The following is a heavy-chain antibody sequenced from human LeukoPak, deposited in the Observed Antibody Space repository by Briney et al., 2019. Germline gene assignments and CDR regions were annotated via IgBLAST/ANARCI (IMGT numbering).Heavy chain of an antibody. CDR3: ARENNQYYFEY. CDR1: GGSISSYY. Sequence: TSETLSLTCTVSGGSISSYYLSWIRQPPGKGLEGMGYIYYSGSANYNPSLKNQVTLSVDTSKNQCSLKLSSVTAADTAVYYCARENNQYYFEYWGQGTLVTVSS. CDR2: IYYSGSA. J-gene: IGHJ4*02. V-gene: IGHV4-59*01. D-gene: IGHD1/OR15-1a*01.